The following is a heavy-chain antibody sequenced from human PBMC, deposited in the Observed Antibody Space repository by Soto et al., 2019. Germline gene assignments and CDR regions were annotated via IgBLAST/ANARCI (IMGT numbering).Heavy chain of an antibody. Sequence: SETLSLTCAVSGGSISRGGYSWSWIRQPPGKGLEWIGYIYHSGSTYYNPSLKSRVTISVDRSKNQFSLKLSSVTAADTAVYYCARGTMGRFGYWGRRSLGTVSS. D-gene: IGHD3-10*01. V-gene: IGHV4-30-2*01. CDR3: ARGTMGRFGY. CDR1: GGSISRGGYS. J-gene: IGHJ4*02. CDR2: IYHSGST.